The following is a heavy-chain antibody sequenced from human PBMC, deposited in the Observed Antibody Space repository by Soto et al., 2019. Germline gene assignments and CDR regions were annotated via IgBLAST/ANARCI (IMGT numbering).Heavy chain of an antibody. J-gene: IGHJ6*02. V-gene: IGHV3-30*18. CDR1: GFIFANYG. D-gene: IGHD1-1*01. CDR2: ITYEGSNK. Sequence: QEQLVESGGGVVQLGRSLRLSCAASGFIFANYGMHWVRQAPGKGLEWVALITYEGSNKYYADAVKGRFTISRDNAKNMVSLQMDSLRAEDTAVYYCAKARGANNWANYYGLDVWGQGTTVTVSS. CDR3: AKARGANNWANYYGLDV.